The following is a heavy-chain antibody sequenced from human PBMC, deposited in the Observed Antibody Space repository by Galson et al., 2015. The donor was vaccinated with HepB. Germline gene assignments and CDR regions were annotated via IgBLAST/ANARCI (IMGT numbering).Heavy chain of an antibody. D-gene: IGHD6-19*01. V-gene: IGHV4-59*01. Sequence: ETLSLTCTVSGGSISSYYWSWIRQPPGKGLEWIGYIYYSGSTNYNPSLKSRVTISVDTSKNQFSLKLSSVTAADTAVYYCARDARMGSSGWTDAFDIWGQGTMVTVSS. CDR1: GGSISSYY. CDR2: IYYSGST. J-gene: IGHJ3*02. CDR3: ARDARMGSSGWTDAFDI.